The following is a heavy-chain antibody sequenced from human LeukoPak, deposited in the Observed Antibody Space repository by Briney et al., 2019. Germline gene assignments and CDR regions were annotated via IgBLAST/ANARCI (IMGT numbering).Heavy chain of an antibody. V-gene: IGHV3-9*01. CDR3: AKDIGCGGDCLGGAFDI. CDR1: GFTFDDYA. Sequence: GGSLRLSCAASGFTFDDYAMHWVRQAPGKGLEWVSGISWNSGSIGYADSVKGRFTISRDNAKNSLYLQMNSLRAEDTALYYCAKDIGCGGDCLGGAFDIWGQGTMVTVSS. D-gene: IGHD2-21*02. J-gene: IGHJ3*02. CDR2: ISWNSGSI.